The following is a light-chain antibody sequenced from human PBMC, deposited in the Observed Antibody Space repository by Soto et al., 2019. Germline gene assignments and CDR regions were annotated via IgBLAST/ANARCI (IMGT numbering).Light chain of an antibody. CDR3: QQYNRYPYT. J-gene: IGKJ2*01. V-gene: IGKV1-5*03. CDR2: QAS. Sequence: DIQMTQSPSTLSASVGERVTITCRASQSISSWLAWYQQKPGKAPELLMYQASGLKSGVPSRFSGSGSGTEFTLTISSLQPDDFATYYCQQYNRYPYTFGQGTKLEIK. CDR1: QSISSW.